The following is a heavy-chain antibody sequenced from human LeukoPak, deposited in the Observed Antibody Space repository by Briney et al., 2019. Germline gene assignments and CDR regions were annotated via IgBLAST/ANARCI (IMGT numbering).Heavy chain of an antibody. CDR3: ARELRTFDS. Sequence: GGSLRLSCAASGFTFSSYWMTWVRQAQGKGLEWLANIKHNGNEKNYVDSVEGHFTISRDNAKNSRSLQMNSLRAEDTAVYYCARELRTFDSWGQGTLVTVSS. J-gene: IGHJ4*02. CDR1: GFTFSSYW. D-gene: IGHD3-16*01. CDR2: IKHNGNEK. V-gene: IGHV3-7*01.